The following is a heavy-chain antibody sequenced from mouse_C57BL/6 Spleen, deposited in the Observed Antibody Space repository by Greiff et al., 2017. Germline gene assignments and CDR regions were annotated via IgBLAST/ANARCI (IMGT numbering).Heavy chain of an antibody. CDR3: ARPNSNYENAMDY. CDR2: ISSGSSTI. CDR1: GFTFSDYG. Sequence: EVMLVESGGGLVKPGGSLKLSCAASGFTFSDYGMHWVRQAPEKGLEWVAYISSGSSTIYYADTVKGRFTISRDNAKNTLFLQMTSLRSEDTAMYYCARPNSNYENAMDYWGQGTSVTVSS. J-gene: IGHJ4*01. V-gene: IGHV5-17*01. D-gene: IGHD2-5*01.